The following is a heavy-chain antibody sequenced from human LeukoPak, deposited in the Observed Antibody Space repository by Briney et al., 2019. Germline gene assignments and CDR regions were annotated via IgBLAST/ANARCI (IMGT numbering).Heavy chain of an antibody. V-gene: IGHV3-23*01. CDR3: AKDLIGTYPDYFDY. J-gene: IGHJ4*02. CDR1: GFTFSSYA. Sequence: GGSLRLSCAASGFTFSSYAMSWVRQAPGKGLEWVSAISGSGSGDRTYYADSVRGRFTISRDNSKNTLYLQLNSLRDEDTAVYYCAKDLIGTYPDYFDYWGQGTLVTVSS. CDR2: ISGSGSGDRT. D-gene: IGHD1-26*01.